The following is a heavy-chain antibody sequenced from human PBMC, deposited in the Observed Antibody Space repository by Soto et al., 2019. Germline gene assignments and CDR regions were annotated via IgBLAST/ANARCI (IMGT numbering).Heavy chain of an antibody. CDR3: WRGPKISGAGSMSASCDLWGWWTPVTVCYVQ. J-gene: IGHJ1*01. D-gene: IGHD6-19*01. CDR1: GFTFSSYG. V-gene: IGHV3-33*01. CDR2: IWYDGSNK. Sequence: GGSMRLSCSASGFTFSSYGMHWVRQAPGKGLEWVAVIWYDGSNKYYADSVKGRFTISRDNSKNTLYLQMNSLGAEDTAVYYCWRGPKISGAGSMSASCDLWGWWTPVTVCYVQ.